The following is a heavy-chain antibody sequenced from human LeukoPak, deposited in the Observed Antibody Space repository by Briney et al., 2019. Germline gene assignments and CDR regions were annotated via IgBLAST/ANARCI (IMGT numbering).Heavy chain of an antibody. Sequence: AGGSLRLSCAASGFTFSSYAMSWVRQAPGKGLEWVSAISGSGGSTYYADSVKGRFTISRDNSKNTLYLQMNSLRAEDTAVYYCAKAPAGYDSSYFDYWGQGTLVTASS. V-gene: IGHV3-23*01. CDR3: AKAPAGYDSSYFDY. J-gene: IGHJ4*02. CDR2: ISGSGGST. D-gene: IGHD3-22*01. CDR1: GFTFSSYA.